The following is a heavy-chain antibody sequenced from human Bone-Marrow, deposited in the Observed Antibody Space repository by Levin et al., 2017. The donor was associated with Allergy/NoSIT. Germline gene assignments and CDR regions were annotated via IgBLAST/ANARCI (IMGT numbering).Heavy chain of an antibody. CDR1: GFSLSSTEMR. J-gene: IGHJ6*02. V-gene: IGHV2-70*04. CDR2: IDWDDEK. Sequence: SGPTLVKPTQTLTLTCTLSGFSLSSTEMRVSWIRQPPGKALEWLARIDWDDEKFYSTFLKTRLTISKDTSKNQVILSMTDMDPVDTATYFCARNRGNGMDVWGHGTTVTVSS. CDR3: ARNRGNGMDV. D-gene: IGHD1-14*01.